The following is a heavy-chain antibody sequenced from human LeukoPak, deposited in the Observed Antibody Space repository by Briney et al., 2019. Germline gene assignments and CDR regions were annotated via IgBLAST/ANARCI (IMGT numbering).Heavy chain of an antibody. J-gene: IGHJ4*02. Sequence: PSETLSLTCTVSGGSISSYYWSWIRQPPGKGLEWIGYIYYSGSTNYNPSLKNRVTISVDTSKNQFSLKLSSVTAADTAVYYCARRRGYSLDYWGQGTLVTVSS. V-gene: IGHV4-59*01. CDR3: ARRRGYSLDY. D-gene: IGHD5-18*01. CDR1: GGSISSYY. CDR2: IYYSGST.